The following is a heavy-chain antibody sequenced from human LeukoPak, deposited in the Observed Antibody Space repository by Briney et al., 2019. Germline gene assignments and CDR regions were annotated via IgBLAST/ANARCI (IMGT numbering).Heavy chain of an antibody. CDR1: GYTFTSNS. V-gene: IGHV1-18*01. CDR3: ASGASAQPFYYFMDV. Sequence: ASVKVSCKASGYTFTSNSITRVRQAPGQGLEWMGWISGYNGNTNYAQKLQGRVTMTTDRSTSTAYMELRSLTSDETPVYYCASGASAQPFYYFMDVWGKGTTVTVSS. J-gene: IGHJ6*03. D-gene: IGHD2-2*01. CDR2: ISGYNGNT.